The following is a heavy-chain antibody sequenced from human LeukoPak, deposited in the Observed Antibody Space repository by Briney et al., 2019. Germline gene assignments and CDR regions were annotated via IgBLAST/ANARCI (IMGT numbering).Heavy chain of an antibody. CDR1: GFTFSTYG. CDR3: AKDMEAARSDDAFDI. Sequence: GGSLRLSCAASGFTFSTYGMHWVRQAPGKGLEWVAFIRYDGSNKYYADSVKGRFTISRDNSKNTLYLQMNSLRAEDTAVYYCAKDMEAARSDDAFDIWGQGTMVTVSS. CDR2: IRYDGSNK. V-gene: IGHV3-30*02. J-gene: IGHJ3*02. D-gene: IGHD6-6*01.